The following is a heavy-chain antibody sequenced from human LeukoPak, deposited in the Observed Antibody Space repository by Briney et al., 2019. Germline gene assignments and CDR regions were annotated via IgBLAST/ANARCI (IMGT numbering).Heavy chain of an antibody. CDR1: GGSFSGYY. CDR2: INHSGST. Sequence: PSETLSLTCAVYGGSFSGYYWSWIRQPPGKGLEWIGEINHSGSTNYNPSLKSRVTISVGTSKNQFSLKLSSVTAADTAVYYCARGNGWFDPWGQGTLVTVSS. J-gene: IGHJ5*02. CDR3: ARGNGWFDP. V-gene: IGHV4-34*01.